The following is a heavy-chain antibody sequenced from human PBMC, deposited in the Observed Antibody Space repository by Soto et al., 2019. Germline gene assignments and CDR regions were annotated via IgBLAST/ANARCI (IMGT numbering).Heavy chain of an antibody. CDR3: SRSSYYYDAFDI. Sequence: SQTLSLTCSISGDSFSSNSAAWNWIRQSPSRGLEWLGRTYSRSKWYNDYAVSVKSRITINPDTSKNQFSLQLNSVTPEDTAVYYCSRSSYYYDAFDIWGQGTMVTVSS. J-gene: IGHJ3*02. CDR2: TYSRSKWYN. V-gene: IGHV6-1*01. D-gene: IGHD3-10*01. CDR1: GDSFSSNSAA.